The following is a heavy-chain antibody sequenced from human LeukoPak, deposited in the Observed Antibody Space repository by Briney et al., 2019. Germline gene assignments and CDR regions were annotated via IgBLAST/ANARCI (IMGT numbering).Heavy chain of an antibody. V-gene: IGHV1-69*13. J-gene: IGHJ3*02. CDR3: ARDRTQAFDI. Sequence: SVKVSCKASGGTFSSYAISWVRQAPGQGLEWMGGIIPIFGTANYAQKFQGRVTITADESTSTAYMELSSLSSEDTDVYYCARDRTQAFDIWGQGTMVTVSS. CDR1: GGTFSSYA. CDR2: IIPIFGTA.